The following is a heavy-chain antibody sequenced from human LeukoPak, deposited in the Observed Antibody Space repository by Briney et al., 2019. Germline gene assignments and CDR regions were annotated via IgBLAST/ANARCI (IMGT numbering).Heavy chain of an antibody. Sequence: PGGSLRLSCAASGFTFSSYSMNWVRQAPGRGLEWVSSISSSSSYIYYADSVKGRFTISRDNSKNTLYLQMNSLRAEDTAVYYCAKERDYDFWSGYYGLTFDYWGQGTLVTVSS. V-gene: IGHV3-21*04. CDR3: AKERDYDFWSGYYGLTFDY. CDR1: GFTFSSYS. CDR2: ISSSSSYI. J-gene: IGHJ4*02. D-gene: IGHD3-3*01.